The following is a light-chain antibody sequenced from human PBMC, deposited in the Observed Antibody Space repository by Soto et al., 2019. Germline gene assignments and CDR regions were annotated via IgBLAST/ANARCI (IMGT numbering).Light chain of an antibody. CDR2: EVS. V-gene: IGLV2-23*02. CDR1: SSDVGSYNL. J-gene: IGLJ2*01. CDR3: CSYACSSSFVV. Sequence: QSVLTQPASVSGSPGQSITISCTGTSSDVGSYNLVSWYQQHPGKAPKLMIYEVSKQPSGVCNRFSGSKSGNTASLTISGLAAEDEADYYCCSYACSSSFVVFGGGTKLTVL.